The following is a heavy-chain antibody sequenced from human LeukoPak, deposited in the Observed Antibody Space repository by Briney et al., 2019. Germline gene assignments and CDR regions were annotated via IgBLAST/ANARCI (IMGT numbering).Heavy chain of an antibody. V-gene: IGHV3-30*02. CDR3: ARGPERYFDWLPFDY. CDR2: IRYDGSNK. D-gene: IGHD3-9*01. J-gene: IGHJ4*02. Sequence: GGSLRLSCAASGFTFSSYGMHWVRQAPGKGLEWVAFIRYDGSNKYYADSVKGRFTISRDNSKNTLYLQMNSLRAEDTAVYYCARGPERYFDWLPFDYWGQGTLVTVSS. CDR1: GFTFSSYG.